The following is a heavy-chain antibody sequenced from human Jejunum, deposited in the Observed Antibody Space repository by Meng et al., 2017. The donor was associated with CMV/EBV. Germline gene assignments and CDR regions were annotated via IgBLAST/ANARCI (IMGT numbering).Heavy chain of an antibody. CDR1: GFTFSSYW. D-gene: IGHD5-18*01. CDR3: ASEVTALIDY. J-gene: IGHJ4*02. CDR2: INSDGSST. Sequence: SCAASGFTFSSYWRHWVRQAPGKGLVWVSRINSDGSSTSYADSVKGRFTISRDNAKNTLYLQMNSLRAEDTAVYYCASEVTALIDYWGQGTLVTVSS. V-gene: IGHV3-74*01.